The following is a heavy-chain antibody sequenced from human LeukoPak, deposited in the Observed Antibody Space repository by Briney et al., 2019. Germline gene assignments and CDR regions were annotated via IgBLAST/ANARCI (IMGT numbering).Heavy chain of an antibody. CDR3: ARHDFATVTTFDY. V-gene: IGHV4-39*01. D-gene: IGHD4-17*01. J-gene: IGHJ4*02. CDR2: IYYSGST. CDR1: GFTFSSYSMN. Sequence: GSLRLSCAASGFTFSSYSMNWVRQAPGKGLEWIGSIYYSGSTYYNPSLKSRVTISVDTSKNQFSLKLSSVTAADTAVYYCARHDFATVTTFDYWGQGTLVTVSS.